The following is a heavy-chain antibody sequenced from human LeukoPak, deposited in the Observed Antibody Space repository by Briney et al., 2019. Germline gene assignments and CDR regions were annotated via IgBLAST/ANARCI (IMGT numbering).Heavy chain of an antibody. D-gene: IGHD3-10*01. CDR2: ISSSSSSI. CDR3: ARITMIRGVSIDAFDI. Sequence: GGSLRLSCAASGFTFSSYSMNWVRQAPGKGLEWVSSISSSSSSIYYADSVKGRFTISRDNAKNSLSLQMNSLRAEDTAVYYCARITMIRGVSIDAFDIWGQGTMVTVSS. J-gene: IGHJ3*02. CDR1: GFTFSSYS. V-gene: IGHV3-21*01.